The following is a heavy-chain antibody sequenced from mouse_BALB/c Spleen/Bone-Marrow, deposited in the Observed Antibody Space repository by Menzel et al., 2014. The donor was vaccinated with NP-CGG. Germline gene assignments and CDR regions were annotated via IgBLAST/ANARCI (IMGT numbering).Heavy chain of an antibody. J-gene: IGHJ2*01. CDR3: ARWDYGSSPNY. V-gene: IGHV1-82*01. D-gene: IGHD1-1*01. CDR1: GYAFSSSW. Sequence: QVQLKQSGPELVKPGASVKISCKASGYAFSSSWMNWVKQRPGQGLEWIGRIYPGDGDTNYNGKFKGKATLTADESSSTAYMQLSSLTSVDSAVYFCARWDYGSSPNYWGQGTTLTVSS. CDR2: IYPGDGDT.